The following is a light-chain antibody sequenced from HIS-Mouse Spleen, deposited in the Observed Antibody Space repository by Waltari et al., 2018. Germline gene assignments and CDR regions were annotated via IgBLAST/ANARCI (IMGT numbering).Light chain of an antibody. CDR1: QGISSY. CDR2: AAS. Sequence: DIQLTQSPSFLSASVVDRVTITCRASQGISSYLAWYQQKPVKAPKLLIYAASTLQSGVPSRFSGSGSGTEFTLTISSLQPEDFATYYCQQLNSYPPTFGQGTKVEIK. J-gene: IGKJ1*01. V-gene: IGKV1-9*01. CDR3: QQLNSYPPT.